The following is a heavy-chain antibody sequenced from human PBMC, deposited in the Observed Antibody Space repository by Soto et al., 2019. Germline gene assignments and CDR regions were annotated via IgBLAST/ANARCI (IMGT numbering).Heavy chain of an antibody. CDR3: GRCTSTSCHLGSDY. CDR2: ISHDGINK. J-gene: IGHJ4*02. Sequence: PGGSLRLSFAASGFTFSSYAMNWVRQAPGKGLEWVALISHDGINKYYADSVRGRFTISRDSSTNTLYLQMNSLRAADTAVYYCGRCTSTSCHLGSDYWGQGTLVTVSS. V-gene: IGHV3-30-3*01. CDR1: GFTFSSYA. D-gene: IGHD2-2*01.